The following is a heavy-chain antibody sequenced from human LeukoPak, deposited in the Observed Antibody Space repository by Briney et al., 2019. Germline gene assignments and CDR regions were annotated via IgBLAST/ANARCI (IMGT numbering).Heavy chain of an antibody. V-gene: IGHV4-31*03. CDR3: ARARVTAIQVWYFDL. CDR1: GDSINSGGYY. Sequence: SETLSLTCNVSGDSINSGGYYWTWIRQYPGKGLEWIGFIYHSGRTNYNPSLKGRVTISIDTSRTQFSLKLDSVTAADTSVYYCARARVTAIQVWYFDLWGRGTRVTVSS. J-gene: IGHJ2*01. D-gene: IGHD2-21*02. CDR2: IYHSGRT.